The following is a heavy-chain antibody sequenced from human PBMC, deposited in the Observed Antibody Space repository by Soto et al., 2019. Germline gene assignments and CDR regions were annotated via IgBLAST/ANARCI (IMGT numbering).Heavy chain of an antibody. CDR1: GGSVSSGSYY. J-gene: IGHJ4*02. CDR3: ARVSSGWYYLDY. CDR2: MYNSGST. V-gene: IGHV4-61*01. Sequence: LSLTCTVSGGSVSSGSYYRSWIRQPPGKGLEWVGYMYNSGSTNYNPSLKSRVIISGDTSKNQFSLKLSSVTAADTAVYYCARVSSGWYYLDYWGQGTLVTVSS. D-gene: IGHD6-19*01.